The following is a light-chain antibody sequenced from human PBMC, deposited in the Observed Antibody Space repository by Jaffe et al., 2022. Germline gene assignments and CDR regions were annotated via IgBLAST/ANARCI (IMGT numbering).Light chain of an antibody. Sequence: DIQMTQSPSSLSASVGDRVTITCRASQGIRNSLGWYRQRPGKAPELLVYAISKLETGVPSRFSGSASGTDYTLTISSLQPEDFATYYCQQYYSPPQTFGQGTRVDIK. CDR1: QGIRNS. V-gene: IGKV1-NL1*01. CDR3: QQYYSPPQT. CDR2: AIS. J-gene: IGKJ1*01.